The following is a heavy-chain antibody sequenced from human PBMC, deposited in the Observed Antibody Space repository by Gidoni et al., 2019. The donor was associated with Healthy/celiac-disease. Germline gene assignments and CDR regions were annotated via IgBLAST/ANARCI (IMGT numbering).Heavy chain of an antibody. CDR1: GFTFSSYA. CDR2: ISGSGGST. V-gene: IGHV3-23*01. D-gene: IGHD3-10*02. CDR3: AKGVRGVIHGGVDY. Sequence: EVQLLESGGGLVQPGGSLRLSCAASGFTFSSYAMSWARQAPGKGLEWVSAISGSGGSTYYADSVKGRFTISRDNSKNTLYLQMNSLRAEDTAVYYCAKGVRGVIHGGVDYWGQGTLVTVSS. J-gene: IGHJ4*02.